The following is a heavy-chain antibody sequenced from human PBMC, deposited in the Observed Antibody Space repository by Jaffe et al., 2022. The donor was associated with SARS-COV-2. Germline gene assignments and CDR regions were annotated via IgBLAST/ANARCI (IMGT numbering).Heavy chain of an antibody. D-gene: IGHD3-22*01. Sequence: EVQLVESGGGLVKPGGSLRLSCAASGFTFSNAWMSWVRQAPGKGLEWVGRIKSKTDGGTTDYAAPVKGRFTISRDDSKNTLYLQMNSLKTEDTAVYYCTTLPSSGYYRHYYYYMDVWGKGTTVTVSS. CDR2: IKSKTDGGTT. CDR3: TTLPSSGYYRHYYYYMDV. V-gene: IGHV3-15*01. CDR1: GFTFSNAW. J-gene: IGHJ6*03.